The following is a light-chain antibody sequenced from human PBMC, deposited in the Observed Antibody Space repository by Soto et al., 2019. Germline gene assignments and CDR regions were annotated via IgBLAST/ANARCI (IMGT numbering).Light chain of an antibody. V-gene: IGLV2-8*01. CDR1: SSDVGGYKH. CDR3: SSYAGSNNYV. J-gene: IGLJ1*01. CDR2: EVS. Sequence: QSVLTQPPSASGSPGQSVTISCTGTSSDVGGYKHVSWYQQHPGKAPKVMIYEVSKRPSGVPDRFSGSKSGNTASLTVSGLQAEDEADYYCSSYAGSNNYVFGTGTKLTVL.